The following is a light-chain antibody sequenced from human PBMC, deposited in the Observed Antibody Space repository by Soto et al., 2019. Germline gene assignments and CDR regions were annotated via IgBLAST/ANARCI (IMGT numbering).Light chain of an antibody. V-gene: IGKV3-20*01. J-gene: IGKJ5*01. CDR2: GAS. Sequence: EIVMTQSPAILSVSPGDRATLSCRANQSISSNLAWYQQKPGQAPRLLIYGASSRATGIPDRFSGSGSGTDFTLTISRLEPEDFAVYYCQQYGSSPRTSGQGTRLEIK. CDR3: QQYGSSPRT. CDR1: QSISSN.